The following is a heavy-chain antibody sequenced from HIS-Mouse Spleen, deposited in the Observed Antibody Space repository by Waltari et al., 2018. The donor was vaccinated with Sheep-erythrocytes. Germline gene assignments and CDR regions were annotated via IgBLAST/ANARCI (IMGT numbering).Heavy chain of an antibody. D-gene: IGHD2-15*01. Sequence: EVQVVESGGDLVQPGGSLRLSCAASGFTFSSYRMTWVRQAPGKGLGWVANIKADGSEKEYVDSVKGRFTISRDNAKNSLYLQMNSLRVEDTAVYYCARLHSANYWGQGTLVTVSS. CDR2: IKADGSEK. CDR1: GFTFSSYR. CDR3: ARLHSANY. V-gene: IGHV3-7*04. J-gene: IGHJ4*02.